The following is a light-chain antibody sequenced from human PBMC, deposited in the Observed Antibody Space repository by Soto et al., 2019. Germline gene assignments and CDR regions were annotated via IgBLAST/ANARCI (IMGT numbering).Light chain of an antibody. CDR3: HLYGGSPPHT. V-gene: IGKV3-20*01. CDR1: QSVSSNH. Sequence: EIVLTQSPGTLSLSPGERATLSCRASQSVSSNHLAWYQQKPGQAPRLLIYGSSSRATGIPDRFSGSGSGTDFPLTISGLEPEDFAGYFWHLYGGSPPHTFGQGTKVEIK. J-gene: IGKJ2*01. CDR2: GSS.